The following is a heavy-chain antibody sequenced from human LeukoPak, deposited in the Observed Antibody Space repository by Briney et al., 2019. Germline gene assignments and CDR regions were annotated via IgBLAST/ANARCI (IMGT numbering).Heavy chain of an antibody. J-gene: IGHJ6*02. CDR2: ITFNSDVI. Sequence: PGGSLRLSCAASGFFFEDYAMHWVRQAPGKGLEWVSGITFNSDVIVYADSVKGRFTISRDNSKNTLYLQMNSLRAEDTAVYYCARGGGYDFWSGYYRNYYYYGMDVWGQGTTVTVSS. CDR3: ARGGGYDFWSGYYRNYYYYGMDV. V-gene: IGHV3-9*01. D-gene: IGHD3-3*01. CDR1: GFFFEDYA.